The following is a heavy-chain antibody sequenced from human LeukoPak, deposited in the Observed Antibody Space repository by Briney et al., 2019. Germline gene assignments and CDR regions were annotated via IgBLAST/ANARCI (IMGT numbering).Heavy chain of an antibody. J-gene: IGHJ4*02. CDR3: ARDQNYYDSSGLGY. CDR1: GYTFTSYA. V-gene: IGHV7-4-1*02. Sequence: ASVKVSCKASGYTFTSYAMKWVRQAPGQGLEWMGWINTNTGNPTYAQGFTGRFVFSLDTSLSTAYLQISSLKAEDTAVYYCARDQNYYDSSGLGYWGQGTLVTVSS. D-gene: IGHD3-22*01. CDR2: INTNTGNP.